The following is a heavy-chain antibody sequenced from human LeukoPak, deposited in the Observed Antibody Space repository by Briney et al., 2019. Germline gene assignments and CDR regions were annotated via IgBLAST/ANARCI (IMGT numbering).Heavy chain of an antibody. D-gene: IGHD6-19*01. Sequence: GESLKISCKVSGDNFASYRIGWVRQMPGKGLEWMGIIYPGDSDTRYSPSFQGQVTISADKSISTAYLQWSSLKASDTAMYYCARGPQWLVTHFDYWGQGTLVTVSS. J-gene: IGHJ4*02. CDR3: ARGPQWLVTHFDY. CDR1: GDNFASYR. CDR2: IYPGDSDT. V-gene: IGHV5-51*01.